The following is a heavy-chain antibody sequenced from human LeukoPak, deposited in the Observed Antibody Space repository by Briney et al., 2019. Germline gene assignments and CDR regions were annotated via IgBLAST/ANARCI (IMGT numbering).Heavy chain of an antibody. Sequence: PGGSLRLSCAASGFKFSDYYMSWVRQAPGKGLEWVANIKQDGSEKYYVDSVKGRFTISRDNAKNSLYLQMNSLRAEDTAVYYCARVCVDSSGNWFDPWGQGTLVTVSS. CDR2: IKQDGSEK. J-gene: IGHJ5*02. D-gene: IGHD6-19*01. V-gene: IGHV3-7*01. CDR1: GFKFSDYY. CDR3: ARVCVDSSGNWFDP.